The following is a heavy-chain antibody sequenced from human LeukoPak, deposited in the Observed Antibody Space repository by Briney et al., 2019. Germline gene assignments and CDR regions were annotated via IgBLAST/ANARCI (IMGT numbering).Heavy chain of an antibody. D-gene: IGHD6-19*01. CDR1: GGSISSYY. J-gene: IGHJ4*02. Sequence: SETLSLTCTVSGGSISSYYWSWIRQPPGKGLEWIGYIYYSGSTNYNPSLKSRVTIPVDTSKNQFSLKLSSVTAADTAVYYCARDPRGYSSGWYGFDYWGQGTLVTVSS. V-gene: IGHV4-59*01. CDR3: ARDPRGYSSGWYGFDY. CDR2: IYYSGST.